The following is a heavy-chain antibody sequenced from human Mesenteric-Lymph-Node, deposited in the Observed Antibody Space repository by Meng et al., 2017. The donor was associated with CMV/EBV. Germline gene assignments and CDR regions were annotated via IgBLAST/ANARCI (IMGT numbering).Heavy chain of an antibody. Sequence: GGSLRLSCTASGFSISSYAMNWVRQAPGKGLEWVSTISAGGSTYQADSVKGRITISRDTSKNTLDPQMNSLRAEDTAIYYCGKDMGGQPRDFGMDVWGQGTTVTVS. CDR1: GFSISSYA. V-gene: IGHV3-23*01. CDR3: GKDMGGQPRDFGMDV. J-gene: IGHJ6*02. D-gene: IGHD3-16*01. CDR2: ISAGGST.